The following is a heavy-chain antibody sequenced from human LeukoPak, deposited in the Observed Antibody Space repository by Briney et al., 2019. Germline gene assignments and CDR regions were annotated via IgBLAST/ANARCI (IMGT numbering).Heavy chain of an antibody. CDR1: GFTFSSYW. J-gene: IGHJ4*02. Sequence: PGGSLRLSCAASGFTFSSYWMHWVRQAPGKGLVWVAVIWYDGSNKYYADSVKGRFTISRDNSKNTLYLQMNSLRAEDTAVYYCAKVEGASKASVYWGQGALVTVSS. D-gene: IGHD1-1*01. CDR3: AKVEGASKASVY. V-gene: IGHV3-33*06. CDR2: IWYDGSNK.